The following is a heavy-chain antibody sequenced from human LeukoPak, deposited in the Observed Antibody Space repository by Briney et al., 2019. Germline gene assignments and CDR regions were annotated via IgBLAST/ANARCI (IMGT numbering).Heavy chain of an antibody. CDR3: ARRAGDYSHPYDY. CDR2: IYSGGNT. Sequence: GGSLRLSCAASGLTVSSNCMSWVRQAPGKGLEWVSFIYSGGNTYYADSVKGRFTISRDNSKNTVHLQMNSLRAEDTAMYYCARRAGDYSHPYDYWGQGTLVTISS. J-gene: IGHJ4*02. CDR1: GLTVSSNC. V-gene: IGHV3-53*01. D-gene: IGHD3-22*01.